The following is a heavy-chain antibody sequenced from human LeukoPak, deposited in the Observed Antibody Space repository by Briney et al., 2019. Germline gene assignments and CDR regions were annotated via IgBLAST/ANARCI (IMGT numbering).Heavy chain of an antibody. V-gene: IGHV4-59*11. Sequence: SETLSLTCTVSGGSISSHYWNWIRQPPGKGLEWIGYIYYSGSTNYNPSLKSRVTISVDRPKNQFSLKLSSVTAADTAVYYCARGKLQHWFDSWGQGTLVTVSS. J-gene: IGHJ5*01. D-gene: IGHD4-11*01. CDR2: IYYSGST. CDR1: GGSISSHY. CDR3: ARGKLQHWFDS.